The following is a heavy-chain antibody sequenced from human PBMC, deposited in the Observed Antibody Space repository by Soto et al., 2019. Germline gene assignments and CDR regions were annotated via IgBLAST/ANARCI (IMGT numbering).Heavy chain of an antibody. CDR3: ARDAPYSGSYCGADC. V-gene: IGHV1-18*01. J-gene: IGHJ4*02. CDR2: ISVYNGNT. Sequence: QVQLVQSGAEVKKPGASVKVSCKASGYTFTSYGISWVRQAPGQGLEWMGWISVYNGNTNYAQNLQGRVTMTTDTSTSIAYRELRRLRSDDTAVYYCARDAPYSGSYCGADCWGQGTLVTVSS. CDR1: GYTFTSYG. D-gene: IGHD1-26*01.